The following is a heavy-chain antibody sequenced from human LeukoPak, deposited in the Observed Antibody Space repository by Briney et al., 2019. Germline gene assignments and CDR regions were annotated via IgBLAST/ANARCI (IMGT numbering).Heavy chain of an antibody. V-gene: IGHV1-69*13. CDR3: AREEYYDSSGYYDY. CDR2: IIPIFGTA. D-gene: IGHD3-22*01. J-gene: IGHJ4*02. Sequence: SVKVSCKASGGTFSSYAISWVRQAPGQGLEWMGGIIPIFGTANYAQKFQGRVTITADESTSTVYMELSSLRSEDTAVYYCAREEYYDSSGYYDYWGQGTLVTVSS. CDR1: GGTFSSYA.